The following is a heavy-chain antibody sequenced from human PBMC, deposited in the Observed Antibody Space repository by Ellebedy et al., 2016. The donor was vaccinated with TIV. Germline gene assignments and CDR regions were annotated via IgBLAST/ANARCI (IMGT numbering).Heavy chain of an antibody. CDR2: ISYTGGSQ. V-gene: IGHV3-30-3*01. Sequence: PGGSLRLSCAVSGLTFSSHAMHWVRQAPGKGLEWVATISYTGGSQNYADSVKGRFTISRDNSKNTLYLQMNSLRVEDTAVYYCAGEVGARQINSWGQGTQVTVSS. CDR3: AGEVGARQINS. CDR1: GLTFSSHA. J-gene: IGHJ4*02. D-gene: IGHD1-26*01.